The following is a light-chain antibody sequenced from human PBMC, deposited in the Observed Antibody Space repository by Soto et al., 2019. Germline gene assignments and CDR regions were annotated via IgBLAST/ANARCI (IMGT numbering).Light chain of an antibody. CDR1: SSDVGGYNY. J-gene: IGLJ3*02. CDR3: SSYTAYTTLWV. Sequence: QAVLTQPASVSGSPGQSITISCTGTSSDVGGYNYVSWYQQHPGKAPKLMIYGVSNRPSGVSNRFSASKSGNAASLTISGLQAEDEADYYCSSYTAYTTLWVFGGGTKLTVL. CDR2: GVS. V-gene: IGLV2-14*01.